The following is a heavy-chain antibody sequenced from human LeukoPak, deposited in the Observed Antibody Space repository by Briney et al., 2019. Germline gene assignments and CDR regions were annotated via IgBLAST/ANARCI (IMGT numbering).Heavy chain of an antibody. D-gene: IGHD3-10*02. CDR3: VRLCWGNQLAGFDS. CDR2: MRRDGNEI. CDR1: GFTFSTYW. Sequence: EGSLRLSCSASGFTFSTYWMSWVRQAPGKGLEWVANMRRDGNEIYYLDSVRGRFTISRDNAKNSLYLQMHSLRAEETAVYYSVRLCWGNQLAGFDSWGQGTLVTVSS. V-gene: IGHV3-7*01. J-gene: IGHJ4*02.